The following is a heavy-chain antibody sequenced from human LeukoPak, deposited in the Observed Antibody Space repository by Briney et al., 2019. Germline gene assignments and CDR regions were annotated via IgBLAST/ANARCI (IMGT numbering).Heavy chain of an antibody. Sequence: GGSLRLSCAASGFTFSSYSMNWVRQAPGKGLEWVSSISSSSSYIYYADSVKGRFTISRDNAKNSLYLQMNSLRAEDTAVYYCARDRSSTSCCDYWGQGTLVTVSS. CDR1: GFTFSSYS. V-gene: IGHV3-21*01. D-gene: IGHD2-2*01. CDR2: ISSSSSYI. J-gene: IGHJ4*02. CDR3: ARDRSSTSCCDY.